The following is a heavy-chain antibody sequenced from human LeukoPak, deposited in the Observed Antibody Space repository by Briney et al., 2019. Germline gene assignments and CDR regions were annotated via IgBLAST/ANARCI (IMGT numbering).Heavy chain of an antibody. CDR1: GFTFSSYG. D-gene: IGHD3-22*01. CDR2: IRYDGRIK. Sequence: PGGSLRLSCAASGFTFSSYGMHWVRQAPGKGLEWVAFIRYDGRIKFYADSVKGRFTISRDNAKNSLYLQMNSLRAEDTALYYCARVGYSTTYYYDSSGYPDAFDIWGQGTMVTVSS. J-gene: IGHJ3*02. CDR3: ARVGYSTTYYYDSSGYPDAFDI. V-gene: IGHV3-30*02.